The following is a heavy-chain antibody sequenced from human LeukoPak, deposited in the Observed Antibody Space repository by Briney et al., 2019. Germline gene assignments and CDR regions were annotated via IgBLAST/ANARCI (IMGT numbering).Heavy chain of an antibody. D-gene: IGHD1-26*01. Sequence: SETLSLTCTVSGGSISNYYWSWLRRPPGKGLEWIGHDYDSGSTNYNPSLKSRGTISVDTSKNQFSLKLSSVTAADTAVYYCARAEGAIPYFDYWGQGTLVTVSS. V-gene: IGHV4-59*01. CDR3: ARAEGAIPYFDY. CDR1: GGSISNYY. J-gene: IGHJ4*02. CDR2: DYDSGST.